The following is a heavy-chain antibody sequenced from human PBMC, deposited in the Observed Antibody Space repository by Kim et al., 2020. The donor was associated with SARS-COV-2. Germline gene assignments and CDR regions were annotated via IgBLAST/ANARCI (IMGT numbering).Heavy chain of an antibody. CDR3: ARXGTTRXGGYXXDY. CDR2: IXXGYGNT. V-gene: IGHV1-3*01. D-gene: IGHD1-1*01. Sequence: ASVKVSCKASGYTFTNYAMHWVRQAPGQGLEXXGWIXXGYGNTKYLQKFQGRVTIXXDTSXSTAXXELSXLRSXDTAVXYCARXGTTRXGGYXXDYWXXGALVXVSS. J-gene: IGHJ4*02. CDR1: GYTFTNYA.